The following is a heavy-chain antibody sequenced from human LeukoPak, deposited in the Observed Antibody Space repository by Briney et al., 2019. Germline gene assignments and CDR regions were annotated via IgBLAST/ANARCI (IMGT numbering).Heavy chain of an antibody. J-gene: IGHJ4*02. Sequence: SETLSLTCTVSGGSISSSDYYWGSLRQPPGKGLEWIASIYYSGSAYYNPSLKSRVTISVDTSKNQFSLRLSSVTAADTSVYYCARLVSYYDTTSRYYFDYWGQGTLVTVSS. CDR3: ARLVSYYDTTSRYYFDY. V-gene: IGHV4-39*01. CDR1: GGSISSSDYY. CDR2: IYYSGSA. D-gene: IGHD3-22*01.